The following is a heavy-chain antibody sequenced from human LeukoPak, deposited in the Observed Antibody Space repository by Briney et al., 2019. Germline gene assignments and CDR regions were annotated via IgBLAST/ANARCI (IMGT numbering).Heavy chain of an antibody. CDR1: GYSFTSYW. Sequence: GESLKISCKGSGYSFTSYWIGWVRQMPGKGLEWMGIIYPGDSDTRYSPSFQGQVTISADKSISTAYLQWSSLKASDTAMYYCARLKLRFLEWLPLFDYWGQGTLVTVSS. V-gene: IGHV5-51*01. CDR3: ARLKLRFLEWLPLFDY. D-gene: IGHD3-3*01. CDR2: IYPGDSDT. J-gene: IGHJ4*02.